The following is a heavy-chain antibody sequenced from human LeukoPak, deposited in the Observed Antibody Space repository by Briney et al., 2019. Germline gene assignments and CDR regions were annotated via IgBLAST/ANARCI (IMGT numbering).Heavy chain of an antibody. CDR1: GGSINNYY. CDR3: ARRQYYDSSGYWYYFDY. J-gene: IGHJ4*02. D-gene: IGHD3-22*01. V-gene: IGHV4-59*08. Sequence: SETLSLTCTVSGGSINNYYWSWIRQPPGQGLECIGQIYYSGSTNYNPSLKSRVTISVDTAKNQFSLNLRSVTAADTAIYYCARRQYYDSSGYWYYFDYWGRGILVTVSS. CDR2: IYYSGST.